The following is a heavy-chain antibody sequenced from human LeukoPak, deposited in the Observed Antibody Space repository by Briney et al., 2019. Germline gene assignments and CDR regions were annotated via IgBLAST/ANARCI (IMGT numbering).Heavy chain of an antibody. CDR1: GFTVSSNY. J-gene: IGHJ4*02. V-gene: IGHV3-66*01. Sequence: GGSLRLSCAASGFTVSSNYMSWVRQAPGKGLEWVSVIYSGGSTYYADSVKDRITISRDDSKNTLYLQMNSMRAEDTAVYYCARVSRYFDGSGPSFWGQGTLVTVSS. CDR2: IYSGGST. D-gene: IGHD3-22*01. CDR3: ARVSRYFDGSGPSF.